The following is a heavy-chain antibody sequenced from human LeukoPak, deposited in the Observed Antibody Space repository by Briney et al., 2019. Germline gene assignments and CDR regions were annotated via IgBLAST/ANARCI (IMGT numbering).Heavy chain of an antibody. V-gene: IGHV3-21*01. CDR2: IDTSGSYI. CDR1: GFTFSTYS. J-gene: IGHJ3*02. Sequence: GGSLRLSCAASGFTFSTYSMNWVRQAPGKGLEWVSFIDTSGSYIYYGDSMKGRFTNSRDNAKNSLYLQMSGLRAEDTAVYYCARGRSITLLRGVAMSDGFDIWGQGAMVTVSS. D-gene: IGHD3-10*01. CDR3: ARGRSITLLRGVAMSDGFDI.